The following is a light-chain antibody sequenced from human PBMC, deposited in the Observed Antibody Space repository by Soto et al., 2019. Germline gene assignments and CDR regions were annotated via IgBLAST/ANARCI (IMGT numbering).Light chain of an antibody. CDR3: QHRNKWAPVST. V-gene: IGKV3-11*01. Sequence: ELVLTQSPATLSLSPGERATLSCRSSQSVSSHLAWYQQKPGQAPRLLMYDTFNRATGIPARFNGSGSGTDFTLTISSLDPQDFAVYYCQHRNKWAPVSTFGQGTKVAIK. CDR2: DTF. CDR1: QSVSSH. J-gene: IGKJ2*01.